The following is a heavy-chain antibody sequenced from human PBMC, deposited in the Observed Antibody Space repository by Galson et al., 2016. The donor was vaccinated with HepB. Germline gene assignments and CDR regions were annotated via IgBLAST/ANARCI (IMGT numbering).Heavy chain of an antibody. D-gene: IGHD3-22*01. J-gene: IGHJ6*02. Sequence: FLRLSCAASGFTFSSYSMNWVRQAPGKGLEWVSSISSSSSYIYYADSVKGRFTISRANAKNSLYLQMNSLRAEDTAVYYCARDGYYDSSGYYYDDYYYGMDVWGQGTTVTVSS. CDR3: ARDGYYDSSGYYYDDYYYGMDV. V-gene: IGHV3-21*01. CDR1: GFTFSSYS. CDR2: ISSSSSYI.